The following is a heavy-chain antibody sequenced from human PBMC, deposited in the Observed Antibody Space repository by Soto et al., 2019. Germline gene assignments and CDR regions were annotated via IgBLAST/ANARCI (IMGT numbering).Heavy chain of an antibody. CDR3: AREYITIFGVVIYSYGMDV. D-gene: IGHD3-3*01. CDR2: IWYDGSNK. J-gene: IGHJ6*02. CDR1: GLTFSSYG. Sequence: GGSLRLSCAASGLTFSSYGMHWVRQAPGKGLEWVAVIWYDGSNKYYADSVKGRFTISRDNSKNTLYLQMNSLRAEDTAVYYCAREYITIFGVVIYSYGMDVWGQGTTVTVSS. V-gene: IGHV3-33*01.